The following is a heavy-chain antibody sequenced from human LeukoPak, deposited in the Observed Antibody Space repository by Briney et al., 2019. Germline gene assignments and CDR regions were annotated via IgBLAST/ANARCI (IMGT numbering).Heavy chain of an antibody. CDR3: AKDLYRQLRYFDWLSDY. CDR1: GFTFSSYG. Sequence: GGSLRLSCAASGFTFSSYGMHWVRQAPGKWLEWVAVISYDGSNKYYADSVKGRFTISRDNSKNTLYLQMNSLRAEDTAVYYCAKDLYRQLRYFDWLSDYWGQGTLVTVSS. J-gene: IGHJ4*02. D-gene: IGHD3-9*01. V-gene: IGHV3-30*18. CDR2: ISYDGSNK.